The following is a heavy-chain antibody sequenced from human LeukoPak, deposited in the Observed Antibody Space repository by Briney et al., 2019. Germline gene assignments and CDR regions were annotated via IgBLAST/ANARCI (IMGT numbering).Heavy chain of an antibody. V-gene: IGHV1-46*01. CDR3: ARDPRYCSGGSCYNFRFDP. CDR1: GYTFTSYY. J-gene: IGHJ5*02. CDR2: ISPSSGST. Sequence: GASVKVSCKASGYTFTSYYMHWVRQAPGQGLEWMGIISPSSGSTSYAQKFQGRVTMTRDTATSTVYMELSSLRSEDTAVYYCARDPRYCSGGSCYNFRFDPWGQGTLVTVSS. D-gene: IGHD2-15*01.